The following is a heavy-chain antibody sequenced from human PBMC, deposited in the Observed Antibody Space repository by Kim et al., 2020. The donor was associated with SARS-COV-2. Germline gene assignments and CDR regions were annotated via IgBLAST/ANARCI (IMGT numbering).Heavy chain of an antibody. D-gene: IGHD1-20*01. J-gene: IGHJ4*02. CDR3: AKDDNWNDLSQRLPFDY. Sequence: VKGRFTISRDNSKITLYLQMNSLRAEDTAVYYCAKDDNWNDLSQRLPFDYWGQGTLVTVSS. V-gene: IGHV3-30*02.